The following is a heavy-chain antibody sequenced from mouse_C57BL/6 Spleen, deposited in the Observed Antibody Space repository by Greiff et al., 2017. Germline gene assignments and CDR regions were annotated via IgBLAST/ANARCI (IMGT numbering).Heavy chain of an antibody. J-gene: IGHJ1*03. CDR2: IHPNSGST. V-gene: IGHV1-64*01. D-gene: IGHD2-4*01. CDR1: GYTFTSYW. CDR3: ARKWDYDYSYWYFDV. Sequence: QVQLQQPGAELVKPGASVKLSCKASGYTFTSYWMHWVKQRPGQGLEWIGMIHPNSGSTNYNEKFKSKATLTVDKSSSTAYMQLSSLTSEDSAVYYCARKWDYDYSYWYFDVWGTGTTVTVSS.